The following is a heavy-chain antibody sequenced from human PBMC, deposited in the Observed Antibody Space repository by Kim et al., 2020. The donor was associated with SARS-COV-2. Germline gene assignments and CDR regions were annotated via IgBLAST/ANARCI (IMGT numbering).Heavy chain of an antibody. J-gene: IGHJ3*02. CDR2: ISSNSSYI. CDR1: GFTFNSYS. D-gene: IGHD6-13*01. CDR3: AAAGGDAFDI. V-gene: IGHV3-21*01. Sequence: GGSLRLSCAASGFTFNSYSMNWVRQAPGKGLEWVSSISSNSSYIDYADSVKGRFTISRDNAKNSLYLQMNSLRAEDTAVYYCAAAGGDAFDIWGQVTKVT.